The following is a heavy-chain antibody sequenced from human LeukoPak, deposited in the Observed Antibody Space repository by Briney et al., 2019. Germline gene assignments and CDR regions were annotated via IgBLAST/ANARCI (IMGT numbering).Heavy chain of an antibody. CDR1: GDSISSGDYY. D-gene: IGHD3-10*01. Sequence: SETLSLTCTVSGDSISSGDYYWSWIRQPAGKGLEWIGRISSSGSTNYNPSLKSRVTISVDTSKNQFSLKLSSVTAADTAVYYCARIGSMVRGVIYYYYYYMDVWSKGTTVTISS. J-gene: IGHJ6*03. V-gene: IGHV4-61*02. CDR3: ARIGSMVRGVIYYYYYYMDV. CDR2: ISSSGST.